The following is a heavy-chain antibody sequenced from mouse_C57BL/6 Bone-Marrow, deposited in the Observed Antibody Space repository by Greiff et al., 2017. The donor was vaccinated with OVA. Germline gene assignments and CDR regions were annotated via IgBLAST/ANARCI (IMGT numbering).Heavy chain of an antibody. CDR3: AKILYYDYDEWYFDV. D-gene: IGHD2-4*01. CDR2: IWRGGST. V-gene: IGHV2-5*01. CDR1: GFSLTSYG. J-gene: IGHJ1*03. Sequence: VQLVESGPGLVQPSQSLSITCTVSGFSLTSYGVHWVRQSPGKGLEWLGVIWRGGSTDYNAAFMSRLSITKDNSKSQVFFKMNSLQADDTAIYYCAKILYYDYDEWYFDVWGTGTTVTVSS.